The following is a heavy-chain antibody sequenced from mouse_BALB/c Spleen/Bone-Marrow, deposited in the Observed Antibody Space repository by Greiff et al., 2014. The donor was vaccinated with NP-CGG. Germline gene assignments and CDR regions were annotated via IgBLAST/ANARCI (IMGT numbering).Heavy chain of an antibody. CDR2: FALGSGNT. Sequence: DLVKPGASVKLSCKASGYTFTSYWINWIKQRPGQGLEWIGRFALGSGNTYYNEMFKGKATLTVDTSSSTAYIQLSSLSSEDSAVYFCARARSTVITTWYFDVWGAGTTVTVSS. CDR1: GYTFTSYW. D-gene: IGHD2-4*01. J-gene: IGHJ1*01. V-gene: IGHV1S41*01. CDR3: ARARSTVITTWYFDV.